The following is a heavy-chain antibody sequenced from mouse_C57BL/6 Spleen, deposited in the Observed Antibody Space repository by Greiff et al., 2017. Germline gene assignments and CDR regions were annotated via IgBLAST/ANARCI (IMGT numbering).Heavy chain of an antibody. CDR2: IYPGDGDT. CDR3: ARWGYTSGMDY. D-gene: IGHD3-1*01. V-gene: IGHV1-82*01. CDR1: GYAFSSSW. J-gene: IGHJ4*01. Sequence: QVQLQQSGPELVKPGASVKISCKASGYAFSSSWMNWVKQRPGKGLEWIGRIYPGDGDTTYNGKFKGKATLTADKSSSTAYMQLSSLTSEDSAVYFGARWGYTSGMDYWGQGTSVTVSS.